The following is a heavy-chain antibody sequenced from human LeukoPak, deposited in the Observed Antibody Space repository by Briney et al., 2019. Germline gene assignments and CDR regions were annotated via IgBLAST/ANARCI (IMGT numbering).Heavy chain of an antibody. D-gene: IGHD3-10*01. J-gene: IGHJ4*02. CDR1: GFTFSSYG. Sequence: GRSLRLSCAASGFTFSSYGMHWVRQAPGKGVEWVAVIWYNGSNKYYADSVKGRFTISRDNSKNTLYLQMNSLRAEDTAVYYCATDYYGSRSYYKVEVYYWGQGTLVTVSS. CDR2: IWYNGSNK. V-gene: IGHV3-33*01. CDR3: ATDYYGSRSYYKVEVYY.